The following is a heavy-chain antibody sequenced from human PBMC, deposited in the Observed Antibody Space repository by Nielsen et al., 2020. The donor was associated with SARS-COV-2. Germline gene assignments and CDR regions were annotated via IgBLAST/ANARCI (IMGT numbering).Heavy chain of an antibody. J-gene: IGHJ3*02. D-gene: IGHD2-21*01. CDR1: GFSFSDCS. CDR2: IRSKANDYAT. CDR3: TRVIPTSDSWFDAFDI. Sequence: GGSLRLSCAASGFSFSDCSMNWVRQASGKGLEWLGRIRSKANDYATDYPASVKGRFVISRDDSKNTAYLLMNSLKIDDTAVYFCTRVIPTSDSWFDAFDIWGHGTLVTVSS. V-gene: IGHV3-73*01.